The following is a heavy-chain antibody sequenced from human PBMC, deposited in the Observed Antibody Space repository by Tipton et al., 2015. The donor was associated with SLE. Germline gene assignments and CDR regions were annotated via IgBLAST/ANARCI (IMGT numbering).Heavy chain of an antibody. CDR1: GFTFSSYA. CDR3: AREYYYDSKDAFDI. D-gene: IGHD3-22*01. V-gene: IGHV3-66*01. J-gene: IGHJ3*02. CDR2: IYSGGST. Sequence: GSLRLSCAASGFTFSSYAMSWVRQAPGKGLEWVSVIYSGGSTYYADSVKGRFTISRDNSKNTLYLQMNSLRAEDTAVYYCAREYYYDSKDAFDIWGQGTMVTVSS.